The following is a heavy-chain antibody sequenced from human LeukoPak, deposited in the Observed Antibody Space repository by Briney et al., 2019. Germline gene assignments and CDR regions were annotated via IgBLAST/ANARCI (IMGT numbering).Heavy chain of an antibody. CDR3: VRSVYNWNDVDY. Sequence: GGSLRLSCAASGFTFSDYYMSWIRQAPGKGLEWVSYVSSTVITVYYADSVTGRFTIPRDNAKNSLYLQMNSLRAEDTAVYYCVRSVYNWNDVDYWGQGTLVTVSS. D-gene: IGHD1-20*01. CDR2: VSSTVITV. V-gene: IGHV3-11*01. J-gene: IGHJ4*02. CDR1: GFTFSDYY.